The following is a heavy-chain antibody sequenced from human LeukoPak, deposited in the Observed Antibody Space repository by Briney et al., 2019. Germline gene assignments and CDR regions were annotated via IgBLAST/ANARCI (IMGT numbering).Heavy chain of an antibody. J-gene: IGHJ4*02. V-gene: IGHV3-74*01. CDR2: IYSDGGRT. CDR3: AKDLLTIKNYYDSSGYYEATPFDY. Sequence: GGSLRLSCAASGFTFSSYWMHWVRQAPGKGLVWVSRIYSDGGRTDYADSVKGRFTISRDNSKNTLYLQMNSLRAEDTAVYYCAKDLLTIKNYYDSSGYYEATPFDYWGQGTLVTVSS. CDR1: GFTFSSYW. D-gene: IGHD3-22*01.